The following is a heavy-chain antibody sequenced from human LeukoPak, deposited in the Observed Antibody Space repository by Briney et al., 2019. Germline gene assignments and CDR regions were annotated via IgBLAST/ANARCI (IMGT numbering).Heavy chain of an antibody. CDR2: VSPDNGDT. CDR3: ARVRGYG. D-gene: IGHD2-15*01. J-gene: IGHJ4*02. Sequence: ASVKVSCKASGNTFTDYYMHWVRQAPGQGLEWMGFVSPDNGDTNYAQTFQGRVTITSDTSIRTVFMELSRLTPDDAAFYYCARVRGYGWGQGTLVTVSS. V-gene: IGHV1-2*02. CDR1: GNTFTDYY.